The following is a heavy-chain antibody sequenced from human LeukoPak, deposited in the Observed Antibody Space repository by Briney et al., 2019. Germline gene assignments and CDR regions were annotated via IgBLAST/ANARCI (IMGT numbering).Heavy chain of an antibody. CDR1: GYSFTSYW. CDR2: NYPGDSDT. J-gene: IGHJ4*02. Sequence: GESLKISCKGSGYSFTSYWIGWVRQVPGKGLEWMGINYPGDSDTTYSPSFQGQVTISADKSITTAFLQWGSLKASDTAIYYCARRGYGNYQHTFDYWGQGTLVTVSS. D-gene: IGHD4-17*01. CDR3: ARRGYGNYQHTFDY. V-gene: IGHV5-51*01.